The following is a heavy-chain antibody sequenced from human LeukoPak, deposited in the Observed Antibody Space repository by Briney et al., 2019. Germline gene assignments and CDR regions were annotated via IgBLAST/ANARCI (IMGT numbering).Heavy chain of an antibody. V-gene: IGHV4-61*02. CDR1: GDSISTGNYY. CDR3: ANHPWDSITLYDFDY. D-gene: IGHD1-26*01. J-gene: IGHJ4*02. CDR2: TYTGGYI. Sequence: PSETLSLTCTVSGDSISTGNYYWSWIRQPAGKGLEWIGRTYTGGYINYNPSLKSRVTISVDTSKNQFSLKLSSVTAADTAVYYCANHPWDSITLYDFDYWGQGTLVTVSS.